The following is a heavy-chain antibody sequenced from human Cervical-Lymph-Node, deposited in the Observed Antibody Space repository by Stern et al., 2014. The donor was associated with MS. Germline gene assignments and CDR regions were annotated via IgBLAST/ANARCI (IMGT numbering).Heavy chain of an antibody. D-gene: IGHD3-10*01. V-gene: IGHV4-30-4*01. CDR2: IYYSGST. CDR1: GGSISSGDYY. CDR3: ARSYYYGSGSYNWFDP. J-gene: IGHJ5*02. Sequence: QVQLQESGPGLVKPSQTLSLTCTVSGGSISSGDYYWSWIRQPPGKGLEWIGYIYYSGSTSSNPSLKSRVTISVDTSKNQFSLKLSSVTAADTAVYYCARSYYYGSGSYNWFDPWGQGTLVTVSS.